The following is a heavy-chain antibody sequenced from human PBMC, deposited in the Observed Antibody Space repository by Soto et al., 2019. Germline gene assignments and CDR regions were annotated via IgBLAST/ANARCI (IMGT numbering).Heavy chain of an antibody. CDR2: INHSGST. Sequence: SETLSLTCAVHGASFTGYYWSWIRQPPGKGLEWIGEINHSGSTNYNPSLKSRVTISVDTSKNQFSLKLSSVTAADTAVYYCASAAGPYYDFWSGYSLAYWGQGTLVTVSS. CDR1: GASFTGYY. V-gene: IGHV4-34*01. J-gene: IGHJ4*02. D-gene: IGHD3-3*01. CDR3: ASAAGPYYDFWSGYSLAY.